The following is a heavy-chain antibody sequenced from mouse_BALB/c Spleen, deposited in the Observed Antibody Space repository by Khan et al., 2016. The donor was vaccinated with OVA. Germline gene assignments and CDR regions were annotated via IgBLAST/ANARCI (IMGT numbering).Heavy chain of an antibody. CDR3: ARGGAAYYRNDGGAMEY. Sequence: QIQLVQSGPELKKPGETVRISCKASGYTFTTAGIQWVQKMPGKGLKWIGWINTHSGVPKYAEDFKGWFAFSLEISVSTAYLQITNLKTEDTATYFCARGGAAYYRNDGGAMEYWGQGTSVTVSA. J-gene: IGHJ4*01. CDR1: GYTFTTAG. CDR2: INTHSGVP. V-gene: IGHV9-4*02. D-gene: IGHD2-14*01.